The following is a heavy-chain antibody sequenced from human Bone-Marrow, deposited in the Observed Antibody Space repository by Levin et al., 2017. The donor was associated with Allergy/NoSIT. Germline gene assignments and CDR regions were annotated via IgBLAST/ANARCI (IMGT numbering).Heavy chain of an antibody. V-gene: IGHV4-61*01. CDR3: ARDDYSDFTGWV. D-gene: IGHD3-9*01. CDR1: GGSVSTDTYY. Sequence: SETLSLTCTVSGGSVSTDTYYWSWIRQPPGKGLEWIGYISSSGSTSYNPSLMSRVTISVHTSKNQFSLKLTSVTPADTAVYYCARDDYSDFTGWVWGQGSLVAVSS. J-gene: IGHJ4*02. CDR2: ISSSGST.